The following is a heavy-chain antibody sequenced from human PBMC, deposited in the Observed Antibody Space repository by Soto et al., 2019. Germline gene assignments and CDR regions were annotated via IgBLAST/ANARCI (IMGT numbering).Heavy chain of an antibody. D-gene: IGHD6-6*01. CDR1: GGTFTNYV. J-gene: IGHJ5*02. CDR2: LIPIFGAA. Sequence: QVQLVQSGAEVRKPGSSVKVSCKISGGTFTNYVISWLRQAPGQGLEWMGGLIPIFGAANLAQKFQGRVTITADESTTTVNMELSSITSEDTAFYYCARGRSSPNFDTWGQGTLVTVSS. V-gene: IGHV1-69*01. CDR3: ARGRSSPNFDT.